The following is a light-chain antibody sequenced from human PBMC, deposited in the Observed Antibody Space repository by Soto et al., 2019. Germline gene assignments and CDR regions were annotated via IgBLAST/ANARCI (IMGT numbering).Light chain of an antibody. Sequence: QSVLTQPASVSGSPGQSITISCTGTSRDVGGYNYVSWYQHHPGKAPKLMIFDVSNRPSGVSNRFSGSKPGNTASLTISGLQAEDEADYYCSSYTASSTYVFGTGTKVTVL. V-gene: IGLV2-14*03. CDR2: DVS. CDR1: SRDVGGYNY. J-gene: IGLJ1*01. CDR3: SSYTASSTYV.